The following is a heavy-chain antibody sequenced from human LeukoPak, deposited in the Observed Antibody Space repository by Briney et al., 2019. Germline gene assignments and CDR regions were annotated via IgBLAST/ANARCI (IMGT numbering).Heavy chain of an antibody. V-gene: IGHV3-23*01. CDR1: GFTFSSYA. CDR3: AKVPINRKAVAPTDY. Sequence: PGGSLRLSCAASGFTFSSYAMSWVRQAPGKGLEWVSAISGSGGSTYYADSVKGRFTISRDNSKNTLYLQMNSLRAEDTAVYYCAKVPINRKAVAPTDYWGQGTLVTVSS. J-gene: IGHJ4*02. D-gene: IGHD6-19*01. CDR2: ISGSGGST.